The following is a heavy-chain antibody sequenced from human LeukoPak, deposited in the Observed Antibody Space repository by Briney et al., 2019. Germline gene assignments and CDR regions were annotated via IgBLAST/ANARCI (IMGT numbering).Heavy chain of an antibody. V-gene: IGHV3-23*01. CDR1: GFTFSSYA. Sequence: GGSLRLSCAASGFTFSSYAMSWVRQAPGKGLEWVSAISGSGGSTYYAGSVKGRFTISRDNSKNTLYLQMNSLRAEDTAVYYCAKSRGGWYFGYFDYWGQGTLVTVSS. J-gene: IGHJ4*02. CDR2: ISGSGGST. CDR3: AKSRGGWYFGYFDY. D-gene: IGHD6-19*01.